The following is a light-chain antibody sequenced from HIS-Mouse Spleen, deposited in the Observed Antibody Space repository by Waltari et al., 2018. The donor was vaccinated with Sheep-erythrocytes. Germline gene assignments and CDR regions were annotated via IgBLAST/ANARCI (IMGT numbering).Light chain of an antibody. CDR1: QSVSSSY. CDR2: GAS. V-gene: IGKV3-20*01. Sequence: EIVLTQSPGTLSLSPGERATLSCRASQSVSSSYLAWYQQKPGQAPRLLIYGASRRATGIPDRFSGSGSGTDFTLKISRVEAEDVGVYYCMQALQTPVSLNGYTFGQGTKLEIK. CDR3: MQALQTPVSLNGYT. J-gene: IGKJ2*01.